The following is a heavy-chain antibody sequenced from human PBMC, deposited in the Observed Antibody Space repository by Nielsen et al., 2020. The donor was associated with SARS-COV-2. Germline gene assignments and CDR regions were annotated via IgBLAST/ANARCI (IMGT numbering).Heavy chain of an antibody. Sequence: GESLKISCAASGFTVNNNYRSWVRQDPGKGLEWVSVLYSGGGTDYADSVKGRFSISRDNSKNTLYLQMNSLRAEDTSVYYCARESVTGTDAFDIWGQGTVVTVSS. CDR2: LYSGGGT. CDR3: ARESVTGTDAFDI. V-gene: IGHV3-53*01. J-gene: IGHJ3*02. CDR1: GFTVNNNY. D-gene: IGHD6-19*01.